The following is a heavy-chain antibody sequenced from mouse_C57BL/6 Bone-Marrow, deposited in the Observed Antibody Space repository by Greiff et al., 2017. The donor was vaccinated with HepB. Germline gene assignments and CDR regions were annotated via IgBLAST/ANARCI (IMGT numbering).Heavy chain of an antibody. J-gene: IGHJ2*01. D-gene: IGHD1-1*01. Sequence: LQQPGAELVRPGSSVKLSCKASGYTFTSYWMAWVKQRPGQGLEWIGNIYPSDSETHYNQKFKDKATLTVDKSSSTAYMQLSSLTSEDSAVYYCARPSTTVVATPFDYWGQGTTLTVSS. CDR3: ARPSTTVVATPFDY. CDR1: GYTFTSYW. CDR2: IYPSDSET. V-gene: IGHV1-61*01.